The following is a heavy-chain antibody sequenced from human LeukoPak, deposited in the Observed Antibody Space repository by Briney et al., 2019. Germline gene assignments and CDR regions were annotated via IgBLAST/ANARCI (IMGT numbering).Heavy chain of an antibody. CDR1: GVTFSSYA. D-gene: IGHD2-2*01. V-gene: IGHV3-23*01. CDR2: ISGSGGST. CDR3: ARSAYCTSTSCLNGRGAFDI. Sequence: PGGSLRLSCAASGVTFSSYAMSWVRQAPGKGLEGVSAISGSGGSTYYADSVTRRFTISRDSAMISVSLHINSLRAEDTAVYYCARSAYCTSTSCLNGRGAFDIWGQGTMVTVSS. J-gene: IGHJ3*02.